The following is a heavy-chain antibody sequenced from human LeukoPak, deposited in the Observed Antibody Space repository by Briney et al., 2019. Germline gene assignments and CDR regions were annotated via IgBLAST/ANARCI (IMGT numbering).Heavy chain of an antibody. D-gene: IGHD1-7*01. CDR1: GYTFTGYY. CDR2: LNPDSAGT. Sequence: ASVKVSCKASGYTFTGYYIHWLRQAPGQGLEWMGWLNPDSAGTNYAQRFQGRVTMTRDPSISTAYMELSRLKSDDTAVYYCARSNWNYDLPGYYFDYWGQGTLVTVSS. V-gene: IGHV1-2*02. J-gene: IGHJ4*02. CDR3: ARSNWNYDLPGYYFDY.